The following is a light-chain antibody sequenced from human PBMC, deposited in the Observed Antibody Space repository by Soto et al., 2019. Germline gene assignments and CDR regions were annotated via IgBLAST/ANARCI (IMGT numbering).Light chain of an antibody. CDR3: QQRSTPIT. J-gene: IGKJ5*01. V-gene: IGKV3D-20*02. Sequence: EFVLTQSPRTPYLSPGEKATLSYRASQSVRASYLAWYQLRPGQAARPFILGGSKRATCIPDRLSGSGSGRDFTLTISGLEPEDFAVYYCQQRSTPITFGQGTRLEI. CDR1: QSVRASY. CDR2: GGS.